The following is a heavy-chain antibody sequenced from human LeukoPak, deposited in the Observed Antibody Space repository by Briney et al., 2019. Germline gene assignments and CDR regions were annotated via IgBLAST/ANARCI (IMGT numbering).Heavy chain of an antibody. CDR1: GGSFSNFY. J-gene: IGHJ5*02. CDR2: INHSGST. Sequence: SETLSLTCGVYGGSFSNFYWTWIRQPPGQGLEWIGEINHSGSTNYNSSLKSRVTISEDTSKNQFSLKLTSVTAADTAVYYCAGGTGGTKTGYKRYIRIDPWGQGTLVIVS. CDR3: AGGTGGTKTGYKRYIRIDP. V-gene: IGHV4-34*01. D-gene: IGHD1-14*01.